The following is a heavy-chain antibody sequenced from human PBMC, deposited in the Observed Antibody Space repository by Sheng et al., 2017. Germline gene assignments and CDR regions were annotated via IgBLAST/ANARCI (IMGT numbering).Heavy chain of an antibody. CDR3: ARVPLGYDFFYYMDV. J-gene: IGHJ6*03. V-gene: IGHV3-30*04. CDR2: ISYDGSNK. D-gene: IGHD3-3*01. Sequence: QVQLVESGGGVVQPGRSLRLSCAASGFTFSSYAMHWVRQAPGKGLEWVAVISYDGSNKYYADSVKGRFTISRDNSKNTLYLQMNSLRAEDTAVYYCARVPLGYDFFYYMDVWGQGTTVTVSS. CDR1: GFTFSSYA.